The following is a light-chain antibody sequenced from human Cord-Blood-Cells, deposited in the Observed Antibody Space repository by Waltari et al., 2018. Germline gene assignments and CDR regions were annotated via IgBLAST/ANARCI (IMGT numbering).Light chain of an antibody. Sequence: QTVRITCQGDSLRSYYASWYQQKPGQALVLVIYGKNNRPSGIPDRFSGSSSGNTASLTITGAQAEDEADYYCNSRDSSGNHLRVFGGGTKLTVL. CDR1: SLRSYY. CDR2: GKN. V-gene: IGLV3-19*01. CDR3: NSRDSSGNHLRV. J-gene: IGLJ3*02.